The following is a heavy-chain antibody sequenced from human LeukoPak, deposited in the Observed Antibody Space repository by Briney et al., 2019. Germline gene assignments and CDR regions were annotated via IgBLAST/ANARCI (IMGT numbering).Heavy chain of an antibody. D-gene: IGHD4-17*01. Sequence: SETLSLTCTVSGGSISSHYWSWIRQPAGKGLDWIGRIYSSGSTNYNPSLKSRVTMSVDTSKSQFSLKLSSVTAADTAVYYCAKAVTTDWYYYMDVWGKGTTVTVSS. J-gene: IGHJ6*03. CDR2: IYSSGST. CDR1: GGSISSHY. CDR3: AKAVTTDWYYYMDV. V-gene: IGHV4-4*07.